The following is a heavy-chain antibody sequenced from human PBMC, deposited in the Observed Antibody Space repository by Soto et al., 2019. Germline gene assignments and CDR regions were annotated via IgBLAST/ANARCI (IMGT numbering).Heavy chain of an antibody. Sequence: GASGSVSCASTASGFSIYSRYWVRQTPGQGLEWMGIINPSSGRTSYAQNFQGRVTMTSDTSTSIVYMEMSSLKSEDTAVYYCGRDHNFGFILYAMDGWGQGITVSVSS. J-gene: IGHJ6*01. CDR1: ASGFSIYS. CDR3: GRDHNFGFILYAMDG. V-gene: IGHV1-46*01. CDR2: INPSSGRT. D-gene: IGHD2-15*01.